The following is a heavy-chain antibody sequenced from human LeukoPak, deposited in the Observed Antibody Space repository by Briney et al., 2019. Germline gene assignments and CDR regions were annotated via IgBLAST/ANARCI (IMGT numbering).Heavy chain of an antibody. CDR2: FYYTGST. CDR1: SGSISSYY. Sequence: SETPSLTCTVSSGSISSYYWSWIRQPPGKGLEWIGFFYYTGSTNYNPSLKSRVTISVDTSKNQFSLKLSSVTAADTAVYYCARVLPNYYDSSGYYYISYYFDYWGQGTLVTVSS. CDR3: ARVLPNYYDSSGYYYISYYFDY. V-gene: IGHV4-59*01. J-gene: IGHJ4*02. D-gene: IGHD3-22*01.